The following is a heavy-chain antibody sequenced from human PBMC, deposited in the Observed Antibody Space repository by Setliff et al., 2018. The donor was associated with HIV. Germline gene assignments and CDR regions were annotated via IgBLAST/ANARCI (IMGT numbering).Heavy chain of an antibody. D-gene: IGHD3-10*01. V-gene: IGHV4-59*01. CDR2: IYYSGST. J-gene: IGHJ4*02. CDR3: ATSGRGRDLLWFGDFY. CDR1: GGSISSYY. Sequence: SETLSLTCTVSGGSISSYYWSWIRQPPGKGLEWIGYIYYSGSTNYNPSLKSRVTISVDTSKNQFSLKLSSVTAAETAVYYCATSGRGRDLLWFGDFYWGQGTLVTVSS.